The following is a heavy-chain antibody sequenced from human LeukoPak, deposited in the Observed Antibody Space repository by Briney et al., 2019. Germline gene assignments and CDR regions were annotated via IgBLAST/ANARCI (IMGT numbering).Heavy chain of an antibody. Sequence: GGSLRLSCAASGFTFSSYEMNWVRQAPGKGLEWVSYICSSSSTIYYADSVKGRFTISRDNAKNSLYLQMNSLRAEDTAVYYCAELGITMIGGVWGKGPTVTISS. D-gene: IGHD3-10*02. V-gene: IGHV3-48*03. CDR3: AELGITMIGGV. J-gene: IGHJ6*04. CDR2: ICSSSSTI. CDR1: GFTFSSYE.